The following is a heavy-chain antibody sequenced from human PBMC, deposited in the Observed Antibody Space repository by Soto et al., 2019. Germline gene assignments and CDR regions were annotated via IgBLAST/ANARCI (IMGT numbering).Heavy chain of an antibody. D-gene: IGHD1-1*01. J-gene: IGHJ4*02. CDR2: IKQDGSEK. Sequence: GGSLRLSCAASGFTFSSHWTNWVRQAPGKGLEWVANIKQDGSEKHYVDSVEGRFTISRDNAKNSLYLQMNSLKAEDTAVYYCAKGRDWNDLIDYWGQGTLVTVSS. CDR3: AKGRDWNDLIDY. V-gene: IGHV3-7*03. CDR1: GFTFSSHW.